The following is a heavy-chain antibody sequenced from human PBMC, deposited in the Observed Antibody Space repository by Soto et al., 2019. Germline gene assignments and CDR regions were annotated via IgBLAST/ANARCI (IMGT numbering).Heavy chain of an antibody. CDR1: GFAFNNHA. J-gene: IGHJ4*02. CDR3: AKVPSAAPFFDS. V-gene: IGHV3-23*01. Sequence: EVQVLESGGDLIQPGGSLRLSCVGSGFAFNNHAIHWLPQAPGKGLEWVSGVSPNGGITYDSDSVKGRFTISRDNSKNTVHLQMNSLRAEDTAVYYCAKVPSAAPFFDSWGQGTLVTVSS. CDR2: VSPNGGIT. D-gene: IGHD6-6*01.